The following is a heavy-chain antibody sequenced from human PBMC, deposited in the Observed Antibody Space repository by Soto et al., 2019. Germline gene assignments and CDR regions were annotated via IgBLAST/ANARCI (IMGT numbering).Heavy chain of an antibody. J-gene: IGHJ4*02. D-gene: IGHD3-22*01. CDR2: IFWNDEK. CDR3: ARHGAYYDSSGYPCYYFDY. V-gene: IGHV2-26*01. CDR1: GFSLSYARVG. Sequence: QVTLKESGPVLVKPTEPLTLTCTVSGFSLSYARVGVSWIRQPPGEALEWLAHIFWNDEKSYSPSLKSRLTISKDTSKSQVVLAMTNMDPVDTATYYCARHGAYYDSSGYPCYYFDYWGQGILVTVSS.